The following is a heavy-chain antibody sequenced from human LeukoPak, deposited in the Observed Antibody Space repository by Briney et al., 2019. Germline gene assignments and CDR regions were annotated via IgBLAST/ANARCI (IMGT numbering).Heavy chain of an antibody. V-gene: IGHV1-46*01. D-gene: IGHD3-10*01. CDR3: ARDKGFGGNAALDI. CDR1: GLTFTSYY. CDR2: INPSGGST. Sequence: ASVKVSCKASGLTFTSYYMYWVRQAPGQGLEWMGKINPSGGSTTYAQKFQGRVTMTRDTSTSTLYMEMSSLRSDDTAVYYCARDKGFGGNAALDIWGQGTMVTVSS. J-gene: IGHJ3*02.